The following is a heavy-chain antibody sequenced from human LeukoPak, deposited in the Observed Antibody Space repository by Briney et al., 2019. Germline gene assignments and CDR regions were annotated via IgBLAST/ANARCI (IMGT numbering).Heavy chain of an antibody. Sequence: SETLSLTCTVSGGSISSGGYYWSWIRQHPGKGLEWIVYIYYSGSTYYNPSLKSRVTISVDTSKNQFSLKLSSVTAADTAVYYCARMDSSGYYQRHDAFDIWGQGTMVTVSS. CDR2: IYYSGST. J-gene: IGHJ3*02. D-gene: IGHD3-22*01. CDR1: GGSISSGGYY. V-gene: IGHV4-31*03. CDR3: ARMDSSGYYQRHDAFDI.